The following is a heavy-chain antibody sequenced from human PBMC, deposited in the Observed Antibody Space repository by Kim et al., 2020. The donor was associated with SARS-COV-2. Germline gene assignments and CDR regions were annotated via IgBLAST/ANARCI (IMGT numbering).Heavy chain of an antibody. CDR1: GYTFTRHS. V-gene: IGHV1-3*04. Sequence: ASVKVSCKASGYTFTRHSIHWVRQAPGQRPEWMGWINTANGNTDYSQKFQGRVTITRDTSASIVYMVLSSLRSEDTAVYYCARSSTTSGGYFDPWGQGTL. D-gene: IGHD2-2*01. CDR3: ARSSTTSGGYFDP. J-gene: IGHJ5*02. CDR2: INTANGNT.